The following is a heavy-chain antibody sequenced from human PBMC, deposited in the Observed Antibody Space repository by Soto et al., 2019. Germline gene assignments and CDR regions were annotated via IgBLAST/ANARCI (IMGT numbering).Heavy chain of an antibody. J-gene: IGHJ4*02. CDR3: ARVPDLDYCSRTSCLYYFDY. Sequence: EVQLLDSGGGLVQPGGSLRLSCVASGFTFSRYVMTWVRQAPGKGLEWVSTINSNGGSTYYADSVKGRFTISRDNSKNSLYLQMNGLRAEDTAVYFCARVPDLDYCSRTSCLYYFDYWGQGALATVSS. CDR1: GFTFSRYV. CDR2: INSNGGST. D-gene: IGHD2-2*01. V-gene: IGHV3-23*01.